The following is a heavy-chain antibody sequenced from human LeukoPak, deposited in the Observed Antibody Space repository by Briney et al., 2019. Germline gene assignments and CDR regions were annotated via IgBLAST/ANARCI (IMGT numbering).Heavy chain of an antibody. V-gene: IGHV3-23*01. J-gene: IGHJ4*02. CDR2: ISGRGDST. D-gene: IGHD4-17*01. CDR3: AKAIDYGDYGPLDY. CDR1: GFAFRSYG. Sequence: SGGSLRLSCAASGFAFRSYGMDWVRQAPGKGLEWVSTISGRGDSTYYADSVKGRFTISRDNSKNTLYLQMNSLRAEDTAVYYCAKAIDYGDYGPLDYWGQGTLVTVSS.